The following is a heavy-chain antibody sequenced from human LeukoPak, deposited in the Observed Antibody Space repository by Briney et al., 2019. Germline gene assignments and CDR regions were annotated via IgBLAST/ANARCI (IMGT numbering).Heavy chain of an antibody. J-gene: IGHJ3*01. CDR1: GFTFSSYA. V-gene: IGHV3-23*01. CDR3: VKDIQLST. D-gene: IGHD5-24*01. Sequence: HPGGSLRLSCAASGFTFSSYAMTWVRQAPGKGLEWVSGLSGNGGSTYYADSVKGRFTISRDNSNHTLSLQMNSLRVEDTAIYYCVKDIQLSTWGLGTMVTVSS. CDR2: LSGNGGST.